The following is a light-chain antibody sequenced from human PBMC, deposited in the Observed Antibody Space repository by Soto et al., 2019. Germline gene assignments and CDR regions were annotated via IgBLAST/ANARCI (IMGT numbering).Light chain of an antibody. J-gene: IGKJ1*01. CDR3: EQYVSSPRT. Sequence: EIVLTQSPGTLSLSPGERATLSCRASQSVSSSYLARYQQKPGQAPRLLIYGATSRATGIPDRFSGRGSGTDFTLTISRLEPEDFAVYYCEQYVSSPRTFGQGTKVEL. CDR1: QSVSSSY. V-gene: IGKV3-20*01. CDR2: GAT.